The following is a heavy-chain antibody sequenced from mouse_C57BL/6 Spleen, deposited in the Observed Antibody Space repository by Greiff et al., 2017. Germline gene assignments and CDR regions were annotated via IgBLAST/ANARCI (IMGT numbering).Heavy chain of an antibody. V-gene: IGHV6-3*01. CDR2: IRLKSDNYAT. CDR1: GFTFSNYW. D-gene: IGHD2-4*01. Sequence: EVKVEESGGGLVQPGGSMKLSCVASGFTFSNYWMNWVRQSPEKGLEWVAQIRLKSDNYATHYAESVKGRFTISRDDSKSSVYLQMNNLRAEDTGIYYCAIYYDYDDGAWFAYWGQGTLVTVSA. CDR3: AIYYDYDDGAWFAY. J-gene: IGHJ3*01.